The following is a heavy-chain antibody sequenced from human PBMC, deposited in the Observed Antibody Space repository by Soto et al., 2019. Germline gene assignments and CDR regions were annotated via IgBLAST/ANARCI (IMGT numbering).Heavy chain of an antibody. V-gene: IGHV1-69*01. CDR2: ILPIFGTP. D-gene: IGHD5-18*01. CDR1: VGAFSDSA. Sequence: SVQVSCKASVGAFSDSAIIYVRQAPGQGLEWMGGILPIFGTPNYAQKFQGRLTISADEFSSTAYMELNILRSEDTAVYYCATPAEALATAMLKGLAHWGQRSLVTVSS. J-gene: IGHJ4*02. CDR3: ATPAEALATAMLKGLAH.